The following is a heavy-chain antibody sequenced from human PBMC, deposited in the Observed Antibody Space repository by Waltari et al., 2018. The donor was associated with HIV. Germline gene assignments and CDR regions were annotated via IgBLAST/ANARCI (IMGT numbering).Heavy chain of an antibody. D-gene: IGHD6-6*01. CDR1: VGSFSGYS. J-gene: IGHJ6*02. Sequence: QVQLQQWGEGRLKPSETLSLTCAVYVGSFSGYSWSWIRSPPGTGLEWIGEINHRGRTNYNPSLKSRCTISVDTSKNQFSLKLGSVTAADTAVYYCARDTPPRSSSSGWVRYYYYGMDVWGQGTTVTVSS. CDR3: ARDTPPRSSSSGWVRYYYYGMDV. CDR2: INHRGRT. V-gene: IGHV4-34*01.